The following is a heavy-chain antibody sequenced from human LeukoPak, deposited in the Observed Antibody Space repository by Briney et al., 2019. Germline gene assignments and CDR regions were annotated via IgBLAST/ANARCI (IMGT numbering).Heavy chain of an antibody. Sequence: PGGSLRLSCAASGFTFSSYSMTWVRQTPGKGLEWVSGISDSGDSTYYADSVKGRFTISRDNSKNTLYLQMNSLRAEDTAVYYCARSNRGRLLWFGELYYFDYWGQGTLVTVSS. CDR2: ISDSGDST. CDR1: GFTFSSYS. D-gene: IGHD3-10*01. V-gene: IGHV3-23*01. J-gene: IGHJ4*02. CDR3: ARSNRGRLLWFGELYYFDY.